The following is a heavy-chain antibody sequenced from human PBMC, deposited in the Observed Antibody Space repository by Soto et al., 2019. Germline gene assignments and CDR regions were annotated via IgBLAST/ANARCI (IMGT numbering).Heavy chain of an antibody. CDR1: GFSFSSYA. J-gene: IGHJ4*02. V-gene: IGHV3-23*01. Sequence: GGSLRLSCAASGFSFSSYAMSWVRQATGKGLEWVSAISGSGGSTYYADSVKGRFTISRDNSKNTLYLQMNSLRAEDTAVYYCAKGPDYDATSHFDYWGQGTLVTAPQ. CDR2: ISGSGGST. CDR3: AKGPDYDATSHFDY. D-gene: IGHD4-17*01.